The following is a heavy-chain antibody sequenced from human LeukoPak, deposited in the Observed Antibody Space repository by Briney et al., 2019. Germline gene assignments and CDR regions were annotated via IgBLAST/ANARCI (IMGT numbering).Heavy chain of an antibody. CDR1: WGSVSSKSGA. CDR2: TYYRSKWSS. CDR3: ARSQTGDTFDY. D-gene: IGHD1-26*01. V-gene: IGHV6-1*01. Sequence: SPTLSLTCPICWGSVSSKSGAWNWIRRAPSRGLGRMGRTYYRSKWSSGYAESVKSRITINPDTSKNQFSLQLKSVTPEDTAVYYCARSQTGDTFDYWGQGALVTVSS. J-gene: IGHJ4*02.